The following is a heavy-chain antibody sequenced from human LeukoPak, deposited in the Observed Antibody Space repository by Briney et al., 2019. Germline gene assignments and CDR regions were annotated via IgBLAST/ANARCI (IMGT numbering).Heavy chain of an antibody. CDR2: ISGSGGST. J-gene: IGHJ4*02. CDR3: AKGGSSWYLTIFDY. Sequence: GGSLRPSCAASGFTFSSYAMSWVRQAPGKGLEWVSAISGSGGSTYYADSVKGRFTISRDNSKNTLYLQMNSLRAEDTAVYYCAKGGSSWYLTIFDYWGQGTLVTVSS. D-gene: IGHD6-13*01. V-gene: IGHV3-23*01. CDR1: GFTFSSYA.